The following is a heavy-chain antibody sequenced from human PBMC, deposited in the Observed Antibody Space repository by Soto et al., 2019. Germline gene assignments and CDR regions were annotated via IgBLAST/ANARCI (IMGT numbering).Heavy chain of an antibody. D-gene: IGHD4-17*01. CDR1: GFTFSSNS. J-gene: IGHJ4*02. Sequence: GGSLRLSCAASGFTFSSNSMNWVRQAPGKGLEWVSSISTSSSYIYYADSVKGRFTISRDNAKNSLYLQMNSLRAEDTAVYYCARDRGVYGDLHYFDYWGQGTLVTVSS. CDR3: ARDRGVYGDLHYFDY. CDR2: ISTSSSYI. V-gene: IGHV3-21*01.